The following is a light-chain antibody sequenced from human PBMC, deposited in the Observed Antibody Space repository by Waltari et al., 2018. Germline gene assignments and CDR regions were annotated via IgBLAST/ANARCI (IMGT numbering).Light chain of an antibody. CDR2: RNN. V-gene: IGLV1-47*01. CDR1: SSTPGSNY. CDR3: ASWDDSHYV. Sequence: QSVLTHPPSASETPGQRVIIRCPGSSSTPGSNYPNRYHPLPGMAPKLLIFRNNHRPSGVPDRFSGSKSGTSASLAISGLRSEDEAVYYCASWDDSHYVFGTGTKVTVL. J-gene: IGLJ1*01.